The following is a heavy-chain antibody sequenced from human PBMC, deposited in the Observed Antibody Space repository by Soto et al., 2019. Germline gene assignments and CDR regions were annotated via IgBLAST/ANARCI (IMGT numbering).Heavy chain of an antibody. CDR1: GFTFSSYE. CDR3: ARLGEYSSSWYVYYYYGMDV. V-gene: IGHV3-48*03. D-gene: IGHD6-13*01. Sequence: EVQLVESGGGLVQPGGSLRLSCAASGFTFSSYEMNWVRQAPGKGLEWVSYISSSGSTIYYADSVKGRFTISRDNAKNSLYLQMNSLRAEDTAVYYCARLGEYSSSWYVYYYYGMDVWGQGTTVTVSS. J-gene: IGHJ6*02. CDR2: ISSSGSTI.